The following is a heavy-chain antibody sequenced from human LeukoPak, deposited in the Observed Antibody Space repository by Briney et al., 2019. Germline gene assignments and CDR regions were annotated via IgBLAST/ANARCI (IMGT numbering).Heavy chain of an antibody. D-gene: IGHD1-26*01. J-gene: IGHJ4*02. Sequence: GGSLRLSCEASGFTSTTYSMTWVRQAPGKGLEWVSIISSGSSAIFSADALKGRFTISRDDAKNLLYLDMNSPRAEDTAVYYCARDLMGWDLHYFDYWGQGTLVTVSS. CDR1: GFTSTTYS. CDR3: ARDLMGWDLHYFDY. V-gene: IGHV3-21*01. CDR2: ISSGSSAI.